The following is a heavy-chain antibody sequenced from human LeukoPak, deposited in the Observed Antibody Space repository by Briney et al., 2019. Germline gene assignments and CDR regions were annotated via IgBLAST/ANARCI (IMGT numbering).Heavy chain of an antibody. CDR2: ISAYNGST. Sequence: ASVKVSCKASGYTFTSYGISWVRQAPGQGLEWMGWISAYNGSTNYAQKLQGRVTMTTDTSTSTAYMELRSLRSDDTAVYYCVTYYYDSSGYPLLGNYWGQGTLVTVSS. D-gene: IGHD3-22*01. CDR1: GYTFTSYG. V-gene: IGHV1-18*01. J-gene: IGHJ4*02. CDR3: VTYYYDSSGYPLLGNY.